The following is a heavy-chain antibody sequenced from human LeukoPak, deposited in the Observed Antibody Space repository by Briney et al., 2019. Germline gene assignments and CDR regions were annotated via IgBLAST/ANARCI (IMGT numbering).Heavy chain of an antibody. J-gene: IGHJ4*02. CDR3: ATRKSTGSFDY. CDR2: INSDGCSI. V-gene: IGHV3-74*01. CDR1: GFTFSSYW. Sequence: GGSLRLSCAASGFTFSSYWMHWVRQAPGKGLVWVSRINSDGCSINYADSVKGRFTISRDNAKNTLYLQMNSLRDEDTAVYYCATRKSTGSFDYWGQGTLVTVS. D-gene: IGHD7-27*01.